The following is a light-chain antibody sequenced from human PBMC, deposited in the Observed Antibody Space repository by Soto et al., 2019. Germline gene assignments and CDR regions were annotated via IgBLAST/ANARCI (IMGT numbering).Light chain of an antibody. V-gene: IGLV2-14*03. CDR3: CSYTSSRTYV. J-gene: IGLJ1*01. CDR2: DVS. CDR1: SSDVDAYNY. Sequence: QSVLTQPASVSGSPGQSITISCTGTSSDVDAYNYVSWYQQHPGKAPKVMIYDVSNRPSGVSYRFSGSKSGITASLTISGLQAEDEADYYCCSYTSSRTYVFGTGTKVTVL.